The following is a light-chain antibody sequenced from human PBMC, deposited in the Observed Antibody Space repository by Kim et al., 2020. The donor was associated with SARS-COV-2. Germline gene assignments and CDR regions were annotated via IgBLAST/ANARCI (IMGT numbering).Light chain of an antibody. CDR1: HDISTY. J-gene: IGKJ4*01. V-gene: IGKV1-33*01. CDR3: QQCGVVPPLT. CDR2: DAS. Sequence: VGDKFTTTSQGRHDISTYLAWYQQKPGKAPRLLIYDASKLPTGVPARFSGSGSGTHFTFTISSLQPEDIATYYCQQCGVVPPLTFGGGTKLEI.